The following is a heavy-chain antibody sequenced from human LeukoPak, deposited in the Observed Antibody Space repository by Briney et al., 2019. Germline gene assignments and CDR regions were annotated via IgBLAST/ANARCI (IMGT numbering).Heavy chain of an antibody. V-gene: IGHV4-4*02. Sequence: SETLSLTCAVSGGSISSSNWWSWVRQPPGKGLEWIGEIYHSGSTNYNPSLKSRVTISVDTSKNQFSLKLSSVTAADTAVYYCAREGHKELVPFDYWGQGTLVTVSS. J-gene: IGHJ4*02. CDR3: AREGHKELVPFDY. D-gene: IGHD1-26*01. CDR1: GGSISSSNW. CDR2: IYHSGST.